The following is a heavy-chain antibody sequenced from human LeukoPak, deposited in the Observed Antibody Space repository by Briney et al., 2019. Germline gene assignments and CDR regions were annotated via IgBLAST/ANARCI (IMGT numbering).Heavy chain of an antibody. CDR2: VLHTWST. J-gene: IGHJ5*02. CDR1: GYSLTNHY. V-gene: IGHV4-34*12. D-gene: IGHD6-13*01. Sequence: SETLSLTCAVHGYSLTNHYWIWIRQPPGKGLEWIAEVLHTWSTNYNPSFKSRVTISVDTSKNQFFLNLTSVTAADTAVYYCARGPAAVHPWGQGILVTVSS. CDR3: ARGPAAVHP.